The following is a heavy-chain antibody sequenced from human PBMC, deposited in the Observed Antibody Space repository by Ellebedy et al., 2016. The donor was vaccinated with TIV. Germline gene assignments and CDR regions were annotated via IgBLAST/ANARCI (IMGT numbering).Heavy chain of an antibody. V-gene: IGHV4-59*01. Sequence: SETLSLTCTVSGGSISSYYWSWIRQPPGKGLEWIGYIFYSGSTHYNPSLKSRVTLSLDTPKNQFSLKLSSVTAAETAVYYCARTKAVAGTFCFDYWGQGTLVPVSS. CDR1: GGSISSYY. J-gene: IGHJ4*02. D-gene: IGHD6-13*01. CDR3: ARTKAVAGTFCFDY. CDR2: IFYSGST.